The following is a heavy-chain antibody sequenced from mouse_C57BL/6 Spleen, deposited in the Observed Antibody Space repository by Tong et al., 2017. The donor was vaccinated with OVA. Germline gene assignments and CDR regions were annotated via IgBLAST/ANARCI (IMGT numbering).Heavy chain of an antibody. CDR1: GYTFTSYW. J-gene: IGHJ2*01. CDR3: ARDYYGSSWGYYFDY. CDR2: INPSNGGT. V-gene: IGHV1-53*01. Sequence: VQVQKSRTELVKASASVKLACKASGYTFTSYWMHWVKQRPGQGLEWIGNINPSNGGTNYNEKFKSKATLTVDKSSSTAYMQLSRLTSEDSAVYYCARDYYGSSWGYYFDYWGQGTTLTVSS. D-gene: IGHD1-1*01.